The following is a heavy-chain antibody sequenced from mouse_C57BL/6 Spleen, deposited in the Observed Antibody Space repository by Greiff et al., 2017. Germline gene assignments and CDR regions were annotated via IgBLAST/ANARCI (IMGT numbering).Heavy chain of an antibody. V-gene: IGHV1-61*01. Sequence: QVQLKQPGAELVRPGSSVKLSCKASGYTFTSYWMDWVKQRPGQGLEWIGNIYPSDSETHYNQKFKDKATLTVDKSSSTAYMQLSSLTSEDSAVYYCARRGGTYYFDYWGQGTTLTVSS. CDR3: ARRGGTYYFDY. D-gene: IGHD4-1*01. J-gene: IGHJ2*01. CDR2: IYPSDSET. CDR1: GYTFTSYW.